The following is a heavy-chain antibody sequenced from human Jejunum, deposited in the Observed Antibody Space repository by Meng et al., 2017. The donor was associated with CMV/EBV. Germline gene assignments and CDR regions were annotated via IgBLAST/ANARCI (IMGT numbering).Heavy chain of an antibody. D-gene: IGHD3-3*01. CDR1: TFSSFP. Sequence: TFSSFPMHWVRQAPGKGLEWVSGVSYDGSDKYYVDSVKGRFTISRDNSKSTLYLQMNSLRVEDTAVYYCAKDITDFGVAGRGIDVWGQGITVTVSS. V-gene: IGHV3-30*04. CDR2: VSYDGSDK. J-gene: IGHJ6*02. CDR3: AKDITDFGVAGRGIDV.